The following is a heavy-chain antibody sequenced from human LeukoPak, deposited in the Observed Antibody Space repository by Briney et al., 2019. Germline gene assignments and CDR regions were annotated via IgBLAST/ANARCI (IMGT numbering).Heavy chain of an antibody. V-gene: IGHV1-18*04. J-gene: IGHJ4*02. D-gene: IGHD4-17*01. CDR2: ISAYNGNT. Sequence: ASVKVSCKASGYTITGYYMHWVRQAPGQGLEWMGWISAYNGNTNYAQRLQGRVTMTTDTSTSTAYMELRSLRSDDTAVYYCARDRDYGDYNTQDLFVYWGQGTLVTVSS. CDR3: ARDRDYGDYNTQDLFVY. CDR1: GYTITGYY.